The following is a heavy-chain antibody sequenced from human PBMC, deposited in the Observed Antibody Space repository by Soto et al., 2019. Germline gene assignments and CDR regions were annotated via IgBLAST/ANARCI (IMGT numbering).Heavy chain of an antibody. J-gene: IGHJ4*02. CDR3: ARGGIIGNTPDY. CDR2: IFPGDSDT. V-gene: IGHV5-51*01. D-gene: IGHD1-7*01. Sequence: GESLKISCQGSGYSFGAYWIGWVRQMPGKGLEWMGIIFPGDSDTRYRPSFQGQVTTSVDKSINTAYLQWSSLKTSDTAMYFCARGGIIGNTPDYWGRGNQVTVSS. CDR1: GYSFGAYW.